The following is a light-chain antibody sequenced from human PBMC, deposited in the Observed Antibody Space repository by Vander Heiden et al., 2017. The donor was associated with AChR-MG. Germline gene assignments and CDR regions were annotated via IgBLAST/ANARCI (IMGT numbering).Light chain of an antibody. CDR1: QSISSW. CDR3: QQYNSYSIN. V-gene: IGKV1-5*03. J-gene: IGKJ5*01. Sequence: DIQMTQSPSTLSASVGDRVTITCRASQSISSWLAWYQQKPGKAPKLLIYKASSLESGVPSRFSGSGSGTEFTLTISSLQPDDFATYYCQQYNSYSINVGQGTRLEIK. CDR2: KAS.